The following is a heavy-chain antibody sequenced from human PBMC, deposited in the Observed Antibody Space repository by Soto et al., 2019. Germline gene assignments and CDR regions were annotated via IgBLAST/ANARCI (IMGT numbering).Heavy chain of an antibody. J-gene: IGHJ6*02. CDR3: ARHRNPRNYSYGMDV. CDR1: GYSFTSYW. CDR2: IYPGDSDT. V-gene: IGHV5-51*01. Sequence: EVQLVQSGAEVKKPGESLKISCKGSGYSFTSYWIGWVRQMPGKGLEWMGIIYPGDSDTRYSPSFQGQVTISADKSISTAYLQWSSLKASDTAMYYCARHRNPRNYSYGMDVWGQGTTVTVSS.